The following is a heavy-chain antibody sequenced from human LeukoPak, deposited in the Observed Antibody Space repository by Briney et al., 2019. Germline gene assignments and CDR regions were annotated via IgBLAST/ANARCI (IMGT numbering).Heavy chain of an antibody. D-gene: IGHD6-19*01. J-gene: IGHJ4*02. CDR3: ARDSGIAMAGTLNY. Sequence: GGSLRLSCAASGFTFSSYSMNWVRQAPGKGLEWVSYISSSSSTIYYADSVKGRLTISRDNAKNSLYLQMNSLRAEDTAVYYCARDSGIAMAGTLNYWGQGTLVTVSS. CDR2: ISSSSSTI. V-gene: IGHV3-48*04. CDR1: GFTFSSYS.